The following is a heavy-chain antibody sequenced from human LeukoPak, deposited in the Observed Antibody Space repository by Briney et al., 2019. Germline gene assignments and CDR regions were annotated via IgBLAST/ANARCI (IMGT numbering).Heavy chain of an antibody. V-gene: IGHV3-21*01. J-gene: IGHJ4*02. Sequence: GGSLRLSCVASGFTFSSYSMNWVRQAPGKGLEWVSSISSSSSSIYYADSVKGRFTISRDNAKNSLYLQMNSLRAEDTAVYYCARVAAAGSGYYFDYWGQGTLVTVSS. CDR3: ARVAAAGSGYYFDY. D-gene: IGHD6-13*01. CDR2: ISSSSSSI. CDR1: GFTFSSYS.